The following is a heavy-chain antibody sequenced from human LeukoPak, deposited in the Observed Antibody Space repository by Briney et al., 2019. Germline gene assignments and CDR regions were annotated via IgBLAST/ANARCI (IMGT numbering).Heavy chain of an antibody. J-gene: IGHJ6*03. CDR1: GGSLSGYY. V-gene: IGHV4-34*01. Sequence: SETLSLTCAVYGGSLSGYYWSWIRQPPGKGLEWIGEINQSGNTKYNPSLKSRVTISVDPSKNQFLLKLTSVTAADTAVYYCARAHYYYYYYMDVWGKGTTVTISS. CDR3: ARAHYYYYYYMDV. CDR2: INQSGNT.